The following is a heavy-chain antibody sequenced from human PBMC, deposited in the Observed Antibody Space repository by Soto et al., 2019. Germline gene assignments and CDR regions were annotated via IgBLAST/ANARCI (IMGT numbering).Heavy chain of an antibody. V-gene: IGHV1-24*01. CDR3: ATARGYSYGPSLFDY. Sequence: ASVKVSCKVSGYTLTELSMHWVRQAPGKGLEWMGGFDPEDGETIYAQKFQGRVTMTEDTSTDTAYMELSSLRSEDTAVYYCATARGYSYGPSLFDYWGQGTLVTVSS. CDR2: FDPEDGET. CDR1: GYTLTELS. D-gene: IGHD5-18*01. J-gene: IGHJ4*02.